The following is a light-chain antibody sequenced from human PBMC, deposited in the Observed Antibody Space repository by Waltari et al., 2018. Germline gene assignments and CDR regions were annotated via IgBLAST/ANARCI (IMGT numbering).Light chain of an antibody. Sequence: QSVLTQPPSGSGTPGQRVTIPCSGSSSNIGSNYVYWYQQLPGTAPRLLIFRNKQRPSGVPDRFSGSKSGTSASLAISGLRSDDEADYYCAAWDDTLSGVVFGGGTKLTVL. CDR2: RNK. CDR3: AAWDDTLSGVV. CDR1: SSNIGSNY. J-gene: IGLJ2*01. V-gene: IGLV1-47*01.